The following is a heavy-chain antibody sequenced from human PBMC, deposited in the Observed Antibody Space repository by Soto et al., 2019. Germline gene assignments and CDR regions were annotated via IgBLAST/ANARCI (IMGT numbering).Heavy chain of an antibody. Sequence: GGSLRLSCAASGFNFSSYAMHWFRQAPGKGLEWVAVIWDDGVIKYYADSVKGRFTISRDNSKNTLYLQMNSLRGEDTAVYYCARSPGVLYYYYGMDVWGQGTTVTV. CDR1: GFNFSSYA. D-gene: IGHD1-1*01. V-gene: IGHV3-33*01. CDR3: ARSPGVLYYYYGMDV. CDR2: IWDDGVIK. J-gene: IGHJ6*02.